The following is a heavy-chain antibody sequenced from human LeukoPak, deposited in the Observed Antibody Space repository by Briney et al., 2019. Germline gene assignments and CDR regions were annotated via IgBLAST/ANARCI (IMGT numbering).Heavy chain of an antibody. D-gene: IGHD3-22*01. CDR3: ARDRYDSSGIDY. CDR2: ISYDGSNK. V-gene: IGHV3-30*04. CDR1: GFTFSSYA. J-gene: IGHJ4*02. Sequence: GGSLRLSCAASGFTFSSYAMHWVRQAPGKGLEWVAVISYDGSNKYYADSVKGRFTISRDNSKITLYLQMNSLRAEDTAVYYCARDRYDSSGIDYWGQGTLVTVSS.